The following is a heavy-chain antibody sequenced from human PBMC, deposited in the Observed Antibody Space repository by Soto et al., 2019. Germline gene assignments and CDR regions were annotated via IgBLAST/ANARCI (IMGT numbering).Heavy chain of an antibody. CDR1: GFTFSSYW. Sequence: EVQLVESGGGLVQPGGSLRLSCAASGFTFSSYWMNWVRQAPGKGLEWVANVRQGGSETYYVDSVKGRFTISRDNARNSLYLQMNCLRAEDTAVYYCAREKSRPGLSGYYYYYYMDVWGKGTTVTVSS. V-gene: IGHV3-7*01. CDR2: VRQGGSET. J-gene: IGHJ6*03. D-gene: IGHD3-9*01. CDR3: AREKSRPGLSGYYYYYYMDV.